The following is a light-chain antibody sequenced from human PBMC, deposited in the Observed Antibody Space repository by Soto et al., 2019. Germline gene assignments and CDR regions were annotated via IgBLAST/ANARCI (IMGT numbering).Light chain of an antibody. CDR2: RTS. CDR1: QSISSN. V-gene: IGKV3-15*01. J-gene: IGKJ4*01. CDR3: QQYNNWPRAT. Sequence: EIVMTQSPATLSVSPGDRVTLSCRASQSISSNLAWYQQKPGQAPRLLMFRTSSRATGFPARFSGSGSGTEFNLTISSLQSEDFGVYYCQQYNNWPRATFGGGTKVDIK.